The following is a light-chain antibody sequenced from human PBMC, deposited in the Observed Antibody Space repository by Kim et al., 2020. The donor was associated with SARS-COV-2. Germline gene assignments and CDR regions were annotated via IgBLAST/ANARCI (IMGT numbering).Light chain of an antibody. CDR3: QKYNGAPWT. CDR1: QAISND. V-gene: IGKV1-27*01. CDR2: GAS. J-gene: IGKJ1*01. Sequence: DIQMTQSPSSLSASVGDRVTITCRASQAISNDLAWYQQKPGKVPNLLIYGASALQSAVLSRFSGSGSGTDFTLTISSLQPEDVAIYYCQKYNGAPWTFGQGTKVDIK.